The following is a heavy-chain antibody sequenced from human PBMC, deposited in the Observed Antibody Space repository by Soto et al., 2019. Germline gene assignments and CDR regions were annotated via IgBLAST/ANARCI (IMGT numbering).Heavy chain of an antibody. Sequence: GGSLRLSCAASGFTFGSYWMHWVRQAPGKGLVWVSRINSDGSSTTYADSVKGRFTISRDNAKNTLYLQMNSLRAEDTAVYYCARDNRFARNWFDPWGQGTLVTAPQ. CDR3: ARDNRFARNWFDP. V-gene: IGHV3-74*01. CDR1: GFTFGSYW. J-gene: IGHJ5*02. CDR2: INSDGSST.